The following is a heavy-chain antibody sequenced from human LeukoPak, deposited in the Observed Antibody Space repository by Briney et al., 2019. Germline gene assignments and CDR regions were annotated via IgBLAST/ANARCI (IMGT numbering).Heavy chain of an antibody. CDR3: ARRGIVRGFDY. CDR2: INPSGGST. J-gene: IGHJ4*02. Sequence: GASVKVSCKASGYTFTSYYMHWVRQAPGQGLEWMGIINPSGGSTSYAQKFQSRVTMTRDMSTSTVYMELSSLRSEDTAVYYCARRGIVRGFDYWGQGTLVTVSS. V-gene: IGHV1-46*01. D-gene: IGHD2-8*01. CDR1: GYTFTSYY.